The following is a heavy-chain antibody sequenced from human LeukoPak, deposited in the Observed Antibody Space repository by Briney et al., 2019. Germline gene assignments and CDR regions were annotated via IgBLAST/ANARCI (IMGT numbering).Heavy chain of an antibody. Sequence: GGSLRLSCAASGFTFSSYSMNWVRQAPGKGLEWVSSISSSSSYIYYADSVKGRFTISRDNAENSLYLQMNSLRAEDTAVYCCARDPLYTGYFDYWGQGTLVIVSS. CDR1: GFTFSSYS. CDR2: ISSSSSYI. D-gene: IGHD2-2*02. V-gene: IGHV3-21*01. J-gene: IGHJ4*02. CDR3: ARDPLYTGYFDY.